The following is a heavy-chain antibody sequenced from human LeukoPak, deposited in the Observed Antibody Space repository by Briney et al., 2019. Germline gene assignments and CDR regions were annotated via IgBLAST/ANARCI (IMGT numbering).Heavy chain of an antibody. CDR1: GYTLTELS. J-gene: IGHJ4*02. V-gene: IGHV1-24*01. D-gene: IGHD3-22*01. Sequence: ASVKVSCKVSGYTLTELSMHWVRQAPGKGLEWMGGFDPEDGETIYAQKFQGRVTMTEDTSTDTAYMELSSLRSEDTAVYYCATGRLIVVADSLDYWGQGTLVTVSS. CDR3: ATGRLIVVADSLDY. CDR2: FDPEDGET.